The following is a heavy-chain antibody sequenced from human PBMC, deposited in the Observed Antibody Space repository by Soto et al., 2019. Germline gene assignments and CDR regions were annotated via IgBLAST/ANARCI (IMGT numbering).Heavy chain of an antibody. CDR1: GCTFTGYY. CDR2: INPNSGST. J-gene: IGHJ6*02. Sequence: ASVKVSCKASGCTFTGYYRHWVGQAPGQGLEGMGWINPNSGSTNYAQKFQGRVTMTRDTSISKAYMELSRLSSDATAVYYCASVGSSPPPIYYYYYGMDVWGQGTTVTVSS. D-gene: IGHD6-6*01. CDR3: ASVGSSPPPIYYYYYGMDV. V-gene: IGHV1-2*02.